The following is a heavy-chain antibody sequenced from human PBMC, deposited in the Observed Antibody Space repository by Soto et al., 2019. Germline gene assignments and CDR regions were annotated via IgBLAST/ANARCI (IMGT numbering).Heavy chain of an antibody. D-gene: IGHD2-15*01. CDR3: ARAGCDGGSCYTLVGLRYGMDV. V-gene: IGHV3-30-3*01. CDR2: ISYDGSNK. CDR1: GFTFSSYA. J-gene: IGHJ6*02. Sequence: QVQLVESGGGVVQPGRSLRLSCAASGFTFSSYAMHWVRQAPGKGLEWVAVISYDGSNKYYADSVKGRFTISRDNSKNTRDLQMNSLTAEDTAVYYGARAGCDGGSCYTLVGLRYGMDVWGQGTTVTVSS.